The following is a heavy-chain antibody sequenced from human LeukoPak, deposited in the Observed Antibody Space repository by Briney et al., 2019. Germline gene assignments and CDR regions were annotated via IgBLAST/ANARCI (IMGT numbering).Heavy chain of an antibody. V-gene: IGHV1-18*01. CDR2: ISAYNGNT. Sequence: GASVKVSCKASGYTFTSYGISWVRQAPGQGLEWMGWISAYNGNTNYAQKLQGRVTMTTDTSTSTAYMELRSLRSDDTAVCYCARGPLYYDFWSGYYFFDYWGQGTLVTVSS. D-gene: IGHD3-3*01. CDR1: GYTFTSYG. J-gene: IGHJ4*02. CDR3: ARGPLYYDFWSGYYFFDY.